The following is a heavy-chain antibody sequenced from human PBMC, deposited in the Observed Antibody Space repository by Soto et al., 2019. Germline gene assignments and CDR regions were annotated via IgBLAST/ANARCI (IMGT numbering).Heavy chain of an antibody. D-gene: IGHD3-22*01. J-gene: IGHJ4*02. CDR1: GYTLTELS. V-gene: IGHV1-18*01. CDR3: ARGVVGYYDSSGTLDY. Sequence: ASVNVSCKVSGYTLTELSIHWVRQAPGKGLEWMGWISAYNGHTNYAQKLQGRVTMTTDTSTSTAYMELRSLRSDDTAVYYCARGVVGYYDSSGTLDYWGQGTLVTVSS. CDR2: ISAYNGHT.